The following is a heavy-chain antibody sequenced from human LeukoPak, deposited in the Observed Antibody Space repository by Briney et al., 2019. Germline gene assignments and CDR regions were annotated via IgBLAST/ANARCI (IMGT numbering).Heavy chain of an antibody. Sequence: SVKVSCKASGGTFSSYAISWVRQAPGQELEWMGRIIPILGIANYAQKLQGRVTMTTDTSTSTAYMELRSLRSDDTAVYYCALQYDAFDIWGQGTMVTVSS. CDR3: ALQYDAFDI. V-gene: IGHV1-69*04. CDR1: GGTFSSYA. D-gene: IGHD5-24*01. J-gene: IGHJ3*02. CDR2: IIPILGIA.